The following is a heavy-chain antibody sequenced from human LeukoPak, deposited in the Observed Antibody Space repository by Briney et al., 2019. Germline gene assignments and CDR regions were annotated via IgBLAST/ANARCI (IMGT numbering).Heavy chain of an antibody. J-gene: IGHJ3*02. CDR1: GFTFSSYA. CDR3: AKRPRGFGGLLGAFDI. D-gene: IGHD3-10*01. Sequence: GGSLRLSCAASGFTFSSYAMSWVRQAPGKGLEWVSAISGSGGSTYYADSVKGRFTISRDNSKNTLYLQMNSLRAEDTAVYYCAKRPRGFGGLLGAFDIWGQGTMVTVSS. V-gene: IGHV3-23*01. CDR2: ISGSGGST.